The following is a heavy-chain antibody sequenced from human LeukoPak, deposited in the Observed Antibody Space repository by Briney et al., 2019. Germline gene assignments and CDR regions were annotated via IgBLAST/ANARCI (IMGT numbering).Heavy chain of an antibody. Sequence: PSETLSLTCTVSGDSITSSSYFWGWIRQPPGKGLEWIGSIYHSGSTYYNPSLKSRVTISVDTSKNQYSLKLSSLTAADTAVYYCASHLVGVTLFHFDYWGQGTLVTASS. CDR3: ASHLVGVTLFHFDY. CDR2: IYHSGST. V-gene: IGHV4-39*01. CDR1: GDSITSSSYF. D-gene: IGHD1-26*01. J-gene: IGHJ4*02.